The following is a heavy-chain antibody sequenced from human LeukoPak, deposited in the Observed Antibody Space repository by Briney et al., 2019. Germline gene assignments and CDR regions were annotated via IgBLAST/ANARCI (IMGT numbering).Heavy chain of an antibody. CDR2: INPNSGGT. Sequence: GASVKVSCKASGYTFTGYYMHWVRQAPGQGLGWMGWINPNSGGTNYAQKFQGRVTMTRDTSISTAYMELSRLRSDDTAVYYCARDRLPAAMRQGYNWFDPWGQGTLVTVSS. J-gene: IGHJ5*02. CDR3: ARDRLPAAMRQGYNWFDP. D-gene: IGHD2-2*01. V-gene: IGHV1-2*02. CDR1: GYTFTGYY.